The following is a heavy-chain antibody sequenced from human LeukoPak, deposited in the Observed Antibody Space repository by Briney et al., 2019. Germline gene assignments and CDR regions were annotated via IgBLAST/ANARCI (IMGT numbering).Heavy chain of an antibody. D-gene: IGHD5-18*01. Sequence: PSETLSLTCSVSGGSVSSARYYWNWIRQLPGRGLDWIGYIYHTGSTYYSAYLRSRLSISIDASKNQFSLRVSSVTAGDTAVYYCARSRLGGYTYGFDYWGQGNLVTVSS. CDR1: GGSVSSARYY. CDR3: ARSRLGGYTYGFDY. J-gene: IGHJ4*02. CDR2: IYHTGST. V-gene: IGHV4-31*03.